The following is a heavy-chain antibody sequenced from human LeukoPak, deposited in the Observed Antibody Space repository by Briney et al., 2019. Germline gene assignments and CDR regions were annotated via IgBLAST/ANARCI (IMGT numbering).Heavy chain of an antibody. V-gene: IGHV4-59*01. CDR3: ARRNVGYRSGQLDY. J-gene: IGHJ4*02. Sequence: SETLSLTCTVSGGSISSYYWSWIRQPPGKGLEWIGYIYYSGSTNYNPSLKSRVTISVDTSKNQFSLKLSSVTAADTAVYYCARRNVGYRSGQLDYWGQGTLVTISS. D-gene: IGHD6-19*01. CDR2: IYYSGST. CDR1: GGSISSYY.